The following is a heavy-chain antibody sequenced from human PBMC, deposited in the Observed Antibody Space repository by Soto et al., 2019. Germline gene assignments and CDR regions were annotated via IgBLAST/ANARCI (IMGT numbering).Heavy chain of an antibody. J-gene: IGHJ6*02. CDR1: GGSISSAGYY. CDR2: IHYSGST. CDR3: AREGPYGMDV. Sequence: SETLSLTCSVSGGSISSAGYYWSWIRQPPGKGLEWIGYIHYSGSTYYNPSLKSRVTISVDTSKNQFSLKLSSVTAADTAVYYCAREGPYGMDVWGQGTTVTVSS. V-gene: IGHV4-31*03.